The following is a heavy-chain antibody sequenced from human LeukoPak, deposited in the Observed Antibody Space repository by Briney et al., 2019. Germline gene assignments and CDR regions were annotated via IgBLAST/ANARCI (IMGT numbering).Heavy chain of an antibody. CDR3: ARGDYDFWSGYYKGNAFDI. D-gene: IGHD3-3*01. J-gene: IGHJ3*02. Sequence: GASVKVSCKASSYTFTSYGISWVRQAPGQGLEWMGWISAYNGNTNYAQKLQGRVTMTTDTSTSTAYMELRSLRSDDTAVYYCARGDYDFWSGYYKGNAFDIWGQGTMVTVSS. V-gene: IGHV1-18*01. CDR1: SYTFTSYG. CDR2: ISAYNGNT.